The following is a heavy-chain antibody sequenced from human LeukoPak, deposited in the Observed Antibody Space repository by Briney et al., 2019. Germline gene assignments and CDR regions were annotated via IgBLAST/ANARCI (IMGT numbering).Heavy chain of an antibody. J-gene: IGHJ4*02. Sequence: SETLPLTCTVSGYSISSGYYWGWIRQPPGKGLEWIGSIYHSGSTYYNPSLKSRVTISVDTSKNQFSLKLSSVTAADTAVYYCASNGYSSSMDYWGQGTLVTVSS. CDR2: IYHSGST. CDR3: ASNGYSSSMDY. D-gene: IGHD6-6*01. V-gene: IGHV4-38-2*02. CDR1: GYSISSGYY.